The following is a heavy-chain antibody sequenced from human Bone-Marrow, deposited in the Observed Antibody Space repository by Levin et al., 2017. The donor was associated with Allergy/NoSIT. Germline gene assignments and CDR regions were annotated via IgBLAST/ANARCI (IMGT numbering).Heavy chain of an antibody. J-gene: IGHJ6*03. CDR1: GFTFSSYD. Sequence: GESLKISCAASGFTFSSYDMHWVRQATGKGLEWVSAIGTAGDTYYPGSVKGRFTISRENAKNSLYLQMNSLRAGDTAVYYCARAKSSQVGYYYYYMDVWGKGTTVTVSS. CDR3: ARAKSSQVGYYYYYMDV. D-gene: IGHD6-13*01. CDR2: IGTAGDT. V-gene: IGHV3-13*01.